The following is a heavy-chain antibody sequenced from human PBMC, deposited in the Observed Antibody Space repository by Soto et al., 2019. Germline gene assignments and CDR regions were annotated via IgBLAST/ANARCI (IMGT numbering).Heavy chain of an antibody. Sequence: SETLSLTCTVSGEPINNYYWSWIRQPPGKGLEWIGYIYYSGNTKYNPSLKSRVTISVDTSKNQFSLRLTSVTAADTAVYYCANQGRKYGNRSFDPWGQGPLVTVS. J-gene: IGHJ5*02. CDR3: ANQGRKYGNRSFDP. V-gene: IGHV4-59*08. D-gene: IGHD2-15*01. CDR2: IYYSGNT. CDR1: GEPINNYY.